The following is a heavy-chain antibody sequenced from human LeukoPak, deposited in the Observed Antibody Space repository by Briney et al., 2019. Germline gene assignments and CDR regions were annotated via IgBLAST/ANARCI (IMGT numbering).Heavy chain of an antibody. V-gene: IGHV4-4*07. J-gene: IGHJ4*02. Sequence: SETLSLTCTVSGVSISSYYWSWIRQPAGKGLEWIGRIYTSGSTNYNPSLKSRVTMSVDTSKNRFSLKLSSVTAADTAVYYCARDRYYYDSSGYYLLDYWGQGTLVTVSS. D-gene: IGHD3-22*01. CDR3: ARDRYYYDSSGYYLLDY. CDR2: IYTSGST. CDR1: GVSISSYY.